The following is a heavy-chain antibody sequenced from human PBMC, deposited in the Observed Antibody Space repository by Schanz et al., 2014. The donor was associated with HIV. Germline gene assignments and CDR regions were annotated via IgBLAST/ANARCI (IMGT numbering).Heavy chain of an antibody. CDR1: GFTFSSYW. CDR3: ARVHYYASGSYYIESGAFDI. D-gene: IGHD3-10*01. Sequence: EVQLVESGGGFVQPGGSLRLSCAASGFTFSSYWMHWVRQAPGKGLVWVSRINSDGSSTSYADSVKGRFTISRDNAKNTLYLQMNSLRAEDTAVYYCARVHYYASGSYYIESGAFDIWGQGTMVTVSS. CDR2: INSDGSST. J-gene: IGHJ3*02. V-gene: IGHV3-74*01.